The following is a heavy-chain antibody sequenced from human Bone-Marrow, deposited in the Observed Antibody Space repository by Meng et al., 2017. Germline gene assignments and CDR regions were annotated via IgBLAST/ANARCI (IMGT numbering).Heavy chain of an antibody. CDR2: TYYRSKWYT. J-gene: IGHJ4*02. CDR1: GESVSSNSAA. Sequence: LHQDGPGLANASQTLSLPCAISGESVSSNSAAWHWIRQSPSRGLEWLGRTYYRSKWYTDYAVSVKSRITINPDTSKNQFSLQLNSVTPEDTAVYYCARGDYSSSPSFWGQGTLVTVSS. V-gene: IGHV6-1*01. D-gene: IGHD3-22*01. CDR3: ARGDYSSSPSF.